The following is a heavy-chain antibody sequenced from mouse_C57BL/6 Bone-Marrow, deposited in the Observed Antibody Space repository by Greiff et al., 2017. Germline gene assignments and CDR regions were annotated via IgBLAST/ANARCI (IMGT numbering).Heavy chain of an antibody. D-gene: IGHD2-13*01. V-gene: IGHV14-4*01. Sequence: EVQLQQSGAELVRPGASVKLSCTASGFNIKDDYMHWVKQRPEQGLEWIGWIDPENGDTEYASKFQGKATITADTSSNTAYLPLSSLTSEDTAVYYCTRIDYVFAYWGQGTLVTVSA. J-gene: IGHJ3*01. CDR2: IDPENGDT. CDR1: GFNIKDDY. CDR3: TRIDYVFAY.